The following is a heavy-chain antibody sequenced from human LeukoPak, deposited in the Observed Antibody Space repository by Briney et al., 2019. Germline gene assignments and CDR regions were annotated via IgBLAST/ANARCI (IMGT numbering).Heavy chain of an antibody. Sequence: GGSLRLSCSVSGFTFSSYSMNWVRQAPEKGLQWVSSISGGGSYIFYADSVEGRFSVSRDNAKNSLYLQMNSLRADDTAVYYCARGGWFGDPWGQGTLVTVSS. CDR2: ISGGGSYI. V-gene: IGHV3-21*01. D-gene: IGHD3-10*01. CDR1: GFTFSSYS. J-gene: IGHJ5*02. CDR3: ARGGWFGDP.